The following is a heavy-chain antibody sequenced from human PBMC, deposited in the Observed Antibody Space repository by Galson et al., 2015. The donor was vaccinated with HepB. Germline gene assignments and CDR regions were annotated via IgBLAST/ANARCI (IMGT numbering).Heavy chain of an antibody. J-gene: IGHJ6*03. CDR1: GFTFSSYG. CDR2: ISYDGSNK. V-gene: IGHV3-30*18. Sequence: SLRLSCAASGFTFSSYGTHWVRQAPGKGLEWVAVISYDGSNKYYADSVKGRFTISTDNSKNTLYLQMNSLRAEDTAVYYCAKDWFRDREGYYMDVWGKGTTVTVSS. CDR3: AKDWFRDREGYYMDV. D-gene: IGHD3-10*01.